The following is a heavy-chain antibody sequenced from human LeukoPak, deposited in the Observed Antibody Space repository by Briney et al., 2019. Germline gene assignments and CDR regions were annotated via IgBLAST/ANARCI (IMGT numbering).Heavy chain of an antibody. CDR1: GFTVSSNY. D-gene: IGHD3-3*01. J-gene: IGHJ2*01. CDR3: AKGQNYDFWSGYPTRYWYFDL. V-gene: IGHV3-23*01. CDR2: ISGSGGST. Sequence: GGSLRLSCAASGFTVSSNYMSWVRQAPGKGLEWVSAISGSGGSTYYADSVKGRFTISRDNSKNTLYLQMNSLRAEDTAVYYCAKGQNYDFWSGYPTRYWYFDLWGRGTLVTVSS.